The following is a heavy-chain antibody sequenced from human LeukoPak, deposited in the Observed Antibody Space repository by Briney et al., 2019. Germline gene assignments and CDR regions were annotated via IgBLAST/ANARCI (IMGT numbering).Heavy chain of an antibody. CDR1: GYSISSGYN. D-gene: IGHD1-7*01. CDR2: IYHSGST. Sequence: ASETLSLTCTVSGYSISSGYNWGWIRQPPGKGLEWIGNIYHSGSTYYNPSLKSRVTISLDTSKNQFSLKLTSVTAADTAVYYCAGDSIHRRTTPFDYWGQGTLVTISS. CDR3: AGDSIHRRTTPFDY. J-gene: IGHJ4*02. V-gene: IGHV4-38-2*02.